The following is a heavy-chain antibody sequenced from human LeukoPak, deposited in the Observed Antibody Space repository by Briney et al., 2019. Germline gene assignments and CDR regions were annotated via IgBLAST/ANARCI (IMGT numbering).Heavy chain of an antibody. CDR1: GGTFSSYA. CDR2: IIPILGIA. V-gene: IGHV1-69*04. CDR3: ARDHCSGGSCFWFDP. D-gene: IGHD2-15*01. J-gene: IGHJ5*02. Sequence: SVKVPCKASGGTFSSYAISWVRQAPGQGLEWMGRIIPILGIANYAQKFQGRVTITADKSTSTAYMELSSLRSEDTAVYYCARDHCSGGSCFWFDPWGQGTLVTVSS.